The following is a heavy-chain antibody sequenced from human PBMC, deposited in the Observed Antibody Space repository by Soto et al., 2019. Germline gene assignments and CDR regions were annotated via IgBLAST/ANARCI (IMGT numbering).Heavy chain of an antibody. CDR3: ARETAAGILN. D-gene: IGHD6-13*01. Sequence: SVKVSCKASGGTFSSYAISWVRQAPGQGLEWMGGIIPILGTANYAQKFQGRVTITADKSTSTAYMELSSLRSEDTAVYYCARETAAGILNWGQGTLVTVSS. CDR2: IIPILGTA. J-gene: IGHJ4*02. CDR1: GGTFSSYA. V-gene: IGHV1-69*10.